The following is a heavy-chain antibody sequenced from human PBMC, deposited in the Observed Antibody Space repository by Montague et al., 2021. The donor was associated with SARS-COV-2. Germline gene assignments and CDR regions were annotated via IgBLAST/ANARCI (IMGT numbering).Heavy chain of an antibody. D-gene: IGHD2-2*01. CDR1: GFTFSNYW. CDR2: IKEDGGQK. V-gene: IGHV3-7*01. Sequence: SLRLSCAASGFTFSNYWMSWVRQAPGKGLEWVANIKEDGGQKYYVDSVKGRFTISRDNAKNSLYLQMNSLRAVDTAVYYCARDPNCGSTSCYYHYWGQGTLVTVSS. CDR3: ARDPNCGSTSCYYHY. J-gene: IGHJ4*02.